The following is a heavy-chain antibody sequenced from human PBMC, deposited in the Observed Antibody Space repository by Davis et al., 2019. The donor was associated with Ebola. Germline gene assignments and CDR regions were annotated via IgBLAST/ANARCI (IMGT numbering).Heavy chain of an antibody. D-gene: IGHD3-3*01. CDR2: ISNDGTKK. V-gene: IGHV3-30*18. Sequence: PGGSLRLSCAASEFTFSSYGMHWVRQAPGKGLEWVALISNDGTKKIYADSVEGRFSISRDNSKNTLYLQMNSLRAEDTAIYYCAKAHVRFLEWLLLNGYFDYWGQGTLVSVSS. CDR1: EFTFSSYG. J-gene: IGHJ4*02. CDR3: AKAHVRFLEWLLLNGYFDY.